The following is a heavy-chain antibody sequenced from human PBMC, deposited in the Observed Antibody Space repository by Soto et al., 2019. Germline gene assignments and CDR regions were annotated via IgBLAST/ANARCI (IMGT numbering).Heavy chain of an antibody. CDR3: AGEGPTGPTVPAPPGHDAFDL. CDR2: LTYDGRNK. Sequence: QVQLVESGGGVVQPGRTLRLSCAASGFTFSSYGMHWVRQAPGKGLEWVTGLTYDGRNKYYADAVKGRFTISRDSSKTTLGLQMNSLRVEDTANYYCAGEGPTGPTVPAPPGHDAFDLWGQGTTVTVSS. V-gene: IGHV3-30*03. CDR1: GFTFSSYG. J-gene: IGHJ3*01.